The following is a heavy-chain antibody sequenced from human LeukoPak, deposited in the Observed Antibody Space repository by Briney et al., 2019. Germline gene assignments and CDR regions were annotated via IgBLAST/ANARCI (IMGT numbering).Heavy chain of an antibody. CDR3: ARDQYPPDIVVVPAALDY. V-gene: IGHV3-30*01. D-gene: IGHD2-2*01. CDR2: ISYNGSNK. CDR1: GFTFSSYA. Sequence: PGGSLRLSCAASGFTFSSYAMHWVRQAPGKGLEWVAVISYNGSNKYYADSVKGRFTISRDNSKNTLYLQMNSLRAEDTAVYYCARDQYPPDIVVVPAALDYWGQGTLVTVSS. J-gene: IGHJ4*02.